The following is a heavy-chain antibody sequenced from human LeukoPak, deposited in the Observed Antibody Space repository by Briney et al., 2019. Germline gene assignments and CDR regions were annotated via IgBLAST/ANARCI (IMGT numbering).Heavy chain of an antibody. Sequence: ASVKVSCKASGYTFTSYAITWVRQAPGQGLEWMGWISAYNGNTKYGQRLQGRVTMTTDTSTSTAYMELRSLRSDDTAFYYCARIRYCGGISCYYIDYWGQGTLVTVSA. CDR2: ISAYNGNT. CDR3: ARIRYCGGISCYYIDY. V-gene: IGHV1-18*01. J-gene: IGHJ4*02. D-gene: IGHD2-2*01. CDR1: GYTFTSYA.